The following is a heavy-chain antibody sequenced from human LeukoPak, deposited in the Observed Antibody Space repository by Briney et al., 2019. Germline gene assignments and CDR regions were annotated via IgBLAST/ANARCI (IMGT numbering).Heavy chain of an antibody. Sequence: WASVKVSCKASGYTFTGYYMHWVRQAPGQGLEWMGWIHPNSGDTNYAQKFQGRVTMTRDTSINTAFMELNSLKSDDTAVYYCAMTTVPSGYWGQGTLVTVSS. CDR2: IHPNSGDT. V-gene: IGHV1-2*02. J-gene: IGHJ4*02. CDR1: GYTFTGYY. D-gene: IGHD4-17*01. CDR3: AMTTVPSGY.